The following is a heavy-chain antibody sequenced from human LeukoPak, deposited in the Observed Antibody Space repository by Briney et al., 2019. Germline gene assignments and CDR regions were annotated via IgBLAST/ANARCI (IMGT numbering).Heavy chain of an antibody. J-gene: IGHJ4*02. Sequence: PGGSLRLSCAASGFTFSSYEMNWVRQAPGKGLEWVSYISSSGSTIYYADSVKGRFTISRDNAKNSLYLQMNSLRAEDTAVYYCARGYDYVWGSYRKGFDYWGQRTLVTVSS. CDR1: GFTFSSYE. CDR2: ISSSGSTI. CDR3: ARGYDYVWGSYRKGFDY. D-gene: IGHD3-16*02. V-gene: IGHV3-48*03.